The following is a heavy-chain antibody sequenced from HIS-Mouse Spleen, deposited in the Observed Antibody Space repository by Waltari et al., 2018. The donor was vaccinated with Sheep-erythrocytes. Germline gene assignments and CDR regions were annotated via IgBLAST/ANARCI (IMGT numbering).Heavy chain of an antibody. CDR2: INHSGST. CDR1: GGSFSGYY. J-gene: IGHJ2*01. D-gene: IGHD7-27*01. Sequence: QVQLQQWGAGLLKPSETLSLTCAVYGGSFSGYYWSWIRQPPGKGLEWIGEINHSGSTNYNPSLKSRVTISVDTSKNQFSLKLSSATAADTAVYYCARGPRTGDHNYWYFDLWGRGTLVTVSS. V-gene: IGHV4-34*01. CDR3: ARGPRTGDHNYWYFDL.